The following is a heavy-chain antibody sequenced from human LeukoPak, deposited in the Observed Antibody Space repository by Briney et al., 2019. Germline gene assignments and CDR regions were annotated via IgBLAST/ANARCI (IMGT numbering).Heavy chain of an antibody. CDR2: ISYDGSNK. V-gene: IGHV3-30*04. CDR1: GFTFSSYA. CDR3: ASWNYYGSGTVNY. J-gene: IGHJ4*02. Sequence: GRSLRLSCAASGFTFSSYAMHWVRQAPGKGLEWVAVISYDGSNKYYADSVKGRFTISRDNSKNTLYLQMNSLRAEDTAVYYCASWNYYGSGTVNYWGQGTLVTVSS. D-gene: IGHD3-10*01.